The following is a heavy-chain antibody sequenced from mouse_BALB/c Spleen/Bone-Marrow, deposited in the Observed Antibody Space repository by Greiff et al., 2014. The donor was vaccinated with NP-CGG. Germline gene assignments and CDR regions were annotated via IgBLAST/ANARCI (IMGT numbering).Heavy chain of an antibody. CDR1: GFNIKDTY. J-gene: IGHJ4*01. Sequence: EVQRVESGAELVKPGASVKLSCTASGFNIKDTYMHWVKQRPEQGLEWIGRIDPANGNTKYDPKFQGKATITADTSSNTAYLQLSSLTSEDTAVYFCARAYYGNYPYAMDYWGQGTSVTVSS. CDR3: ARAYYGNYPYAMDY. D-gene: IGHD2-10*01. V-gene: IGHV14-3*02. CDR2: IDPANGNT.